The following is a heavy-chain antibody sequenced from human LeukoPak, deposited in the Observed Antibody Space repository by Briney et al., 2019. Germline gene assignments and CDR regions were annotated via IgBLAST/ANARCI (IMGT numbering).Heavy chain of an antibody. CDR1: GGSISPYY. J-gene: IGHJ4*02. CDR3: ARHPRPGDSSSWYYFDY. D-gene: IGHD6-13*01. CDR2: IYYSGTT. Sequence: PSETLSLTCTVSGGSISPYYWSWIRQPPGKGLEWIGYIYYSGTTSYNPSLKSRVTTSVDTSKNQFSLRLSSVTAADTAVYYCARHPRPGDSSSWYYFDYWGQGTLVTVSS. V-gene: IGHV4-59*08.